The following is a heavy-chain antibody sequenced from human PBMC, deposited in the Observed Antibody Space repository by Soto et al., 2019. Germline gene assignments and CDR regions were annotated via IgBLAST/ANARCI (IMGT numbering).Heavy chain of an antibody. V-gene: IGHV4-4*02. CDR3: ARAFYDILTGTFGDYYYYGMDV. CDR1: GGSISSSNW. CDR2: IYHSGST. J-gene: IGHJ6*02. Sequence: SETLSLTCAVSGGSISSSNWWSWVRQPPGKGLEWIGEIYHSGSTNYNPSLKSRVTISVDKSKNQFSLKLSSVTAADTAVYYCARAFYDILTGTFGDYYYYGMDVWGQGTTVT. D-gene: IGHD3-9*01.